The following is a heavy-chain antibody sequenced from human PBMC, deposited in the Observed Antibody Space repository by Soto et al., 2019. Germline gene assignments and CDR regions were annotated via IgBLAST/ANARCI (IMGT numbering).Heavy chain of an antibody. Sequence: SETLSLTCTVSGGSISSGDYYWSWIRQPPGKGLEWIGYIYYSGSTYYNPSLKSRVTISVDTSKNQFSLKLSSVTAADTAVYYCARRVGRYSNWFDPWGQGTLVTVSS. CDR1: GGSISSGDYY. V-gene: IGHV4-30-4*01. D-gene: IGHD1-20*01. CDR3: ARRVGRYSNWFDP. CDR2: IYYSGST. J-gene: IGHJ5*02.